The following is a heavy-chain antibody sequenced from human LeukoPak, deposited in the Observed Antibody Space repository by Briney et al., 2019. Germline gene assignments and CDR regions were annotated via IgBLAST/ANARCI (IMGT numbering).Heavy chain of an antibody. V-gene: IGHV1-18*01. Sequence: ASVKVSCKASGFTFTSYGISWVRQAPGQGLKWMGWISAYNGNTNYAQKLQGRVTMTTDTSTSAAYMELRSLRSDDTAVYYCARVRQQLVRVGDYWGQGTLVTVSS. CDR1: GFTFTSYG. CDR2: ISAYNGNT. CDR3: ARVRQQLVRVGDY. D-gene: IGHD6-13*01. J-gene: IGHJ4*02.